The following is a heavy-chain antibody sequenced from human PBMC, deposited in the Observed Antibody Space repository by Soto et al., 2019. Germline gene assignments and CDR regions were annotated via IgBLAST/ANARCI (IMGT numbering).Heavy chain of an antibody. CDR3: ARAGMTTTQYTVTTWKYSGDDWHY. J-gene: IGHJ4*02. V-gene: IGHV4-31*03. D-gene: IGHD5-12*01. Sequence: QVQLQESGPGLVKPSQTLSLTCTVSGGSISSGGYYWSWIRQHPGKGLEWIGYIYYSGSTYYNPSLRSRGTISVDTSKNQFSLKLSSVTAADTAVYYCARAGMTTTQYTVTTWKYSGDDWHYWGQGTLVTVS. CDR1: GGSISSGGYY. CDR2: IYYSGST.